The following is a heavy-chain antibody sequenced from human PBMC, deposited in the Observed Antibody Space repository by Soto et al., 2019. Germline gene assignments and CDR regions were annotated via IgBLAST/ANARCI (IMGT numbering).Heavy chain of an antibody. D-gene: IGHD1-26*01. Sequence: SETLSLTCSVSGGSFSSDSFIWSWVRQFPGKGLEWIGYINYSGTTYYNPSLRSRITMSVDTSKDQFSLNLSSVTAADTAVYYCARDHKWDGMDVWGQGTTVTVSS. CDR1: GGSFSSDSFI. CDR2: INYSGTT. V-gene: IGHV4-31*03. J-gene: IGHJ6*02. CDR3: ARDHKWDGMDV.